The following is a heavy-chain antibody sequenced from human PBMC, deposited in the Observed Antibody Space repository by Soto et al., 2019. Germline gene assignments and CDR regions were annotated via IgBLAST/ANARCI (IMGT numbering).Heavy chain of an antibody. Sequence: ASVKVSCKASGYTFTSYGISWVRQAPGQGLEWMGWISAYNGNTNYAQKLQGRVTMTTDTSTSTAYMELRSLRSDDTAVYYCAGIRHQLRFLEWLLEPDYYYYMDVWGKGTTVTVSS. D-gene: IGHD3-3*01. CDR2: ISAYNGNT. V-gene: IGHV1-18*01. CDR3: AGIRHQLRFLEWLLEPDYYYYMDV. CDR1: GYTFTSYG. J-gene: IGHJ6*03.